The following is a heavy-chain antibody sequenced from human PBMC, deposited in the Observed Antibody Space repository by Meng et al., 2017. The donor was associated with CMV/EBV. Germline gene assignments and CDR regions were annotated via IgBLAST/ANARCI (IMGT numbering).Heavy chain of an antibody. Sequence: ASVKVSCKASGYTFTSYGISGVRQAPGQGLEWMGWISAYNGNTNYAQKLQGRVTMTTDTSTSTAYMELRSLRSDDTAVYYCARDTGFLYYYGSGPDPENWFDPWGQGTLVTVSS. D-gene: IGHD3-10*01. V-gene: IGHV1-18*01. J-gene: IGHJ5*02. CDR3: ARDTGFLYYYGSGPDPENWFDP. CDR2: ISAYNGNT. CDR1: GYTFTSYG.